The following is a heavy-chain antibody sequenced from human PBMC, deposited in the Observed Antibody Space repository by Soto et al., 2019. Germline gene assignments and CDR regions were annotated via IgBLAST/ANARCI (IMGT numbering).Heavy chain of an antibody. CDR1: GYTFTGYY. CDR2: INPNSGGT. V-gene: IGHV1-2*02. Sequence: ASVKVSCKASGYTFTGYYMHWVRQAPGQGLEWMGWINPNSGGTNYAQKFQGRVTMTRDTSISTAYMELSRLRSDDTAVYYCASSYYYDSSGYYPPYFDYWGQGTRVTVS. CDR3: ASSYYYDSSGYYPPYFDY. J-gene: IGHJ4*02. D-gene: IGHD3-22*01.